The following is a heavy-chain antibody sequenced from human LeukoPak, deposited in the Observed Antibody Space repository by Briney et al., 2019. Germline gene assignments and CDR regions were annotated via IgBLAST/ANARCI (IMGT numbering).Heavy chain of an antibody. D-gene: IGHD1/OR15-1a*01. CDR1: GGSISSSSYY. V-gene: IGHV4-39*01. CDR2: INHSGST. J-gene: IGHJ6*03. Sequence: SETLSLTCTVSGGSISSSSYYWGWIRQPPGKGLEWIGEINHSGSTNYNPSLKSRVTISVDTSKNQFSLKLSSVTAADTAVYYCARHFKQRYYYYMDVWGKGTTVTVSS. CDR3: ARHFKQRYYYYMDV.